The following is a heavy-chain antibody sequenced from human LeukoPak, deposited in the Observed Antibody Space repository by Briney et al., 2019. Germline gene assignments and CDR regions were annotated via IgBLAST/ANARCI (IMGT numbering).Heavy chain of an antibody. D-gene: IGHD4-17*01. J-gene: IGHJ4*02. CDR3: ARVSDYGDYSFDY. CDR1: GGSISSGSYY. Sequence: PSQTLSLTCTVSGGSISSGSYYWSWIRQPAGKGLEWIGRIYTSGSTNYNPSLMSRVTISVDTSKNQFSLKLSSVTAADTAVYYCARVSDYGDYSFDYWGQGTLVTVSS. V-gene: IGHV4-61*02. CDR2: IYTSGST.